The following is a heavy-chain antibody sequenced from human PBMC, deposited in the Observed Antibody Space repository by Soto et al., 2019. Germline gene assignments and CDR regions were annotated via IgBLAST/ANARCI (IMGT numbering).Heavy chain of an antibody. CDR1: GFTFSSYA. CDR2: ISYDGSNK. CDR3: ARASSVVVVAADYFDY. Sequence: GGSLRLSCAASGFTFSSYAMHWVRQAPGKGLEWVAVISYDGSNKYYADSVKGRFTISRDNSKNTLYLQMNSLRAEDTAVYYCARASSVVVVAADYFDYWGQGTLVTVSS. J-gene: IGHJ4*02. D-gene: IGHD2-15*01. V-gene: IGHV3-30-3*01.